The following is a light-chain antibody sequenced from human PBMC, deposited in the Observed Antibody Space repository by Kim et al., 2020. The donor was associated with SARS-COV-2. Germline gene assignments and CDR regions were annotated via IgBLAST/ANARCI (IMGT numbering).Light chain of an antibody. J-gene: IGKJ4*01. CDR3: QQRDKWPLT. V-gene: IGKV3-11*01. CDR1: QYIYTY. CDR2: DTS. Sequence: SSPGERAPLSCRARQYIYTYLAWYQQKLGQAPRLLIYDTSDRATGVPARFSGSGTGTDFTLSISSLEPEDSAVYYCQQRDKWPLTFGGGTKVDIK.